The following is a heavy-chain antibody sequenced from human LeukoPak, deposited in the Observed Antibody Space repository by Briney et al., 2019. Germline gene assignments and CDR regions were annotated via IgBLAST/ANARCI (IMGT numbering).Heavy chain of an antibody. CDR1: GGSISSYY. V-gene: IGHV4-59*01. J-gene: IGHJ4*02. CDR3: ARGLGNNNFWSGLGY. CDR2: IYYSGST. Sequence: KPSVTLSLTCTVTGGSISSYYWSWIRQPPGKGLEWIGYIYYSGSTNYNPSLKSRVTISVDTSKNQFSLKLSSVTAADTALYYCARGLGNNNFWSGLGYWGQGTLVTVSS. D-gene: IGHD3-3*01.